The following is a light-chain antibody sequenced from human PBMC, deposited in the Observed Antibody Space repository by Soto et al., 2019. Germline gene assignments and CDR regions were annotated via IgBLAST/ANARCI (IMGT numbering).Light chain of an antibody. Sequence: DILMTHSPSTLSLSVVERATLSFRASQSISNWLAWYQQKPGTAPKLLIYHASTLESGVPSRFSGSGSGTEFTLTISSLQPEDFATYYCQQSYSTPLTFGGGTKVDIK. J-gene: IGKJ4*01. CDR1: QSISNW. V-gene: IGKV1-5*01. CDR2: HAS. CDR3: QQSYSTPLT.